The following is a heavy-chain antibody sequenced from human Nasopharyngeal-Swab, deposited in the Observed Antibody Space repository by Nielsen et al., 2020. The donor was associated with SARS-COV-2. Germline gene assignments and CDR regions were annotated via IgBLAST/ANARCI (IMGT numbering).Heavy chain of an antibody. J-gene: IGHJ4*02. CDR2: IDNDGSST. CDR1: GFTFTDYW. V-gene: IGHV3-74*03. D-gene: IGHD1-26*01. Sequence: GGSLRLSCTVSGFTFTDYWMHWLRQSPGKGSVWLSRIDNDGSSTTYADSVRGWFTISRDNARNTLFLQLHSLRAEDTAVYYCARESYSWSWYGPDYWGQGTQVTVSS. CDR3: ARESYSWSWYGPDY.